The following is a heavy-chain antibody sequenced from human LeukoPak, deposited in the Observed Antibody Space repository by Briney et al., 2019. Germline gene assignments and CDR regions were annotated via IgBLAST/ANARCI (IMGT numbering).Heavy chain of an antibody. CDR2: INPSGGST. D-gene: IGHD6-19*01. V-gene: IGHV1-46*01. CDR1: GYTFSSYY. CDR3: ARDIDSSGWWDYYYGMDV. J-gene: IGHJ6*02. Sequence: ASVKVSCKASGYTFSSYYMHWVRQAPGQGLEWMGIINPSGGSTSYAQKFQGRVTMTRDTSTSTVYMELSSLRSEDTAVYYCARDIDSSGWWDYYYGMDVWGQGTTVTVSS.